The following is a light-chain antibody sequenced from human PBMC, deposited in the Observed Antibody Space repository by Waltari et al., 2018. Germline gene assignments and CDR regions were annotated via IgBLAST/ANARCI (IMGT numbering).Light chain of an antibody. V-gene: IGKV2-24*01. J-gene: IGKJ2*01. CDR1: QSLLHSDGNNY. CDR2: KIS. CDR3: MQATRFPRS. Sequence: DIVMTQSPLSSPVTLGQPASISCRSSQSLLHSDGNNYLSWLHQRPGQPPRLLIYKISNRSSGVPDRFSGSGAGTDFTLKISRVEAEDVGVYYCMQATRFPRSFGQGTKLDIK.